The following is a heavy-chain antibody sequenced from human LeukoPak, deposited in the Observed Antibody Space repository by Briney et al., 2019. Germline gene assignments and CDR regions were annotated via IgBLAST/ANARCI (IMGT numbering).Heavy chain of an antibody. D-gene: IGHD3-9*01. CDR2: ILGSGGST. CDR3: AKWGDYDVLTGYYVPDY. J-gene: IGHJ4*02. V-gene: IGHV3-23*01. Sequence: GGSLRLSCAASGFTFSNYAMSWVRQAPGKGLEWVSAILGSGGSTYYADSVKGRFTVSRDNSKSTLYLQMNSLGAEDTALYYCAKWGDYDVLTGYYVPDYWGQGTLVTVSS. CDR1: GFTFSNYA.